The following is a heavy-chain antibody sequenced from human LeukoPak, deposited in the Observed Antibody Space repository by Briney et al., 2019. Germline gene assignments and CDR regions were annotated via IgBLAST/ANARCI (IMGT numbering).Heavy chain of an antibody. Sequence: GGSLRLSCTAPGFTFGDYSLSWVRQAPEKGLEWVGFIRRKGYGGTTEYAPSVKGRFINSRDDSKSTAYLQMNSLKTEDTAVYYCTRDHDFWSGPFDVWGKGTTVTVSS. D-gene: IGHD3-3*01. J-gene: IGHJ6*04. CDR2: IRRKGYGGTT. CDR1: GFTFGDYS. CDR3: TRDHDFWSGPFDV. V-gene: IGHV3-49*04.